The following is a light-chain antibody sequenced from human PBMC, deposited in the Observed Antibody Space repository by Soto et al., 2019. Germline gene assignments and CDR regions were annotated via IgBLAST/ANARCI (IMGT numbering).Light chain of an antibody. CDR2: EVS. CDR1: RSLVYSDGNTS. J-gene: IGKJ1*01. V-gene: IGKV2-30*01. CDR3: MPGTHCPQT. Sequence: DVVMTQSPLSLPVTLGQPASISCRSSRSLVYSDGNTSLNWFQQRPGQSPRRLIFEVSNRDSGVPARFSGSASGSDFTLKISRVEAEDVELYYCMPGTHCPQTFGQGTQVQAK.